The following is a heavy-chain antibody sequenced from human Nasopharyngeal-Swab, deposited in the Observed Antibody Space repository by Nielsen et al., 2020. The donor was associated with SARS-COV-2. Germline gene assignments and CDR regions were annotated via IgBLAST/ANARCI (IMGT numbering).Heavy chain of an antibody. CDR1: GYTFTDYY. D-gene: IGHD4-11*01. Sequence: ASVTVSCKASGYTFTDYYMHWVRQAPGQGLEWMGRINPNSGGTNYAQKFQGRVTMTRDTSISTVYMELSRLRSGDTAVYYCARVSYSNYDYWGQGTLVTVSS. CDR2: INPNSGGT. CDR3: ARVSYSNYDY. V-gene: IGHV1-2*06. J-gene: IGHJ4*02.